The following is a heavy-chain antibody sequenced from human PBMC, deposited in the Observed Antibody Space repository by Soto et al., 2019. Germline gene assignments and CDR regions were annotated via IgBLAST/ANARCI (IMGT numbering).Heavy chain of an antibody. Sequence: QVQLVESGGGVVQPGRSLRLSCAASGFTFSSYGMHWVRQAPGKGLEWVAVISYDGSNKYYADSVKGRFTISRDNXKXTXXLQMNSLRAEDTAVYYCAKDPSHPEQQLASNWFDPWGQGTLVTVSS. CDR3: AKDPSHPEQQLASNWFDP. D-gene: IGHD6-13*01. CDR2: ISYDGSNK. CDR1: GFTFSSYG. J-gene: IGHJ5*02. V-gene: IGHV3-30*18.